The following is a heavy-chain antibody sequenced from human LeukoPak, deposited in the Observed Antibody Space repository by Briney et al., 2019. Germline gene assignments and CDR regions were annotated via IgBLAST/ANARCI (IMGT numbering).Heavy chain of an antibody. D-gene: IGHD2-21*02. Sequence: SETLFLTCTVSGASFTSNYRRWIRQPPGKGLEWIGYIYYSGTTTYNPSLQRRVTMSVDMSKTQVSLRLNSVTAAPTATYYCANLDRGGDCCVDYWGQGTLVTVSS. J-gene: IGHJ4*02. CDR1: GASFTSNY. CDR3: ANLDRGGDCCVDY. CDR2: IYYSGTT. V-gene: IGHV4-59*08.